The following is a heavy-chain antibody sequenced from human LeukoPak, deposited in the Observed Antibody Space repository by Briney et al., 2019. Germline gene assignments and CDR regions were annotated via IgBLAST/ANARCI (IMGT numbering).Heavy chain of an antibody. V-gene: IGHV3-20*04. Sequence: GGSLRLSCAASGFTFDDYGMSWVRQAPGKGLEWVSGINRNGGSTVYADSVKGRFTISRDNAKNSLYLQMNSLRAEDTAVYYCARDSQWQLFDYWGQGTLVTVSS. J-gene: IGHJ4*02. CDR3: ARDSQWQLFDY. CDR1: GFTFDDYG. CDR2: INRNGGST. D-gene: IGHD6-19*01.